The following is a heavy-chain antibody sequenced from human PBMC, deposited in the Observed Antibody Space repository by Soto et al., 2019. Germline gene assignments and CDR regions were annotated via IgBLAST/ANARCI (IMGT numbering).Heavy chain of an antibody. J-gene: IGHJ4*02. CDR2: ISAYNGNT. Sequence: QVQLVQSGAEVKKPGASVKVSCKASGYTFTSYGISWVRQAPGQGLEWMGWISAYNGNTNYAQKLQGRVTMTTDTYTSTAYMELRSLRSDDTAVYYCARGEKHIVVVTATPDGTLDSWGQGTLFVVAS. CDR3: ARGEKHIVVVTATPDGTLDS. V-gene: IGHV1-18*01. D-gene: IGHD2-21*02. CDR1: GYTFTSYG.